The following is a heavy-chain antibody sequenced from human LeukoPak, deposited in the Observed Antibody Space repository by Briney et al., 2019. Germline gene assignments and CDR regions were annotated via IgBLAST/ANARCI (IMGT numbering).Heavy chain of an antibody. Sequence: GESLKISCKGSGYHFTNYWIGWVRQMPGKGLEWMGIIYPGDSDTRYSPSFQGQVTISADKSIGTAYLQWSSLKASDTVVYYCARLSGDNYFDYWGQGALVTVSS. CDR3: ARLSGDNYFDY. J-gene: IGHJ4*02. V-gene: IGHV5-51*01. CDR1: GYHFTNYW. CDR2: IYPGDSDT. D-gene: IGHD3-16*02.